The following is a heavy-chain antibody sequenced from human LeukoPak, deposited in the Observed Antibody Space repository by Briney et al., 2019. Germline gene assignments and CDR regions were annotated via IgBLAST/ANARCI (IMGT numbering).Heavy chain of an antibody. Sequence: GGSLRLSCAASGFTFSSYSMNWVRQAPGKGLVWVSRIDNDGSGTTYADFVKGRFTISRDNAKNTLYLQMSSLRGEDTAVYYCARAAYKSSPDYWGQGTLVTVSS. V-gene: IGHV3-74*01. D-gene: IGHD1-14*01. CDR2: IDNDGSGT. CDR1: GFTFSSYS. CDR3: ARAAYKSSPDY. J-gene: IGHJ4*02.